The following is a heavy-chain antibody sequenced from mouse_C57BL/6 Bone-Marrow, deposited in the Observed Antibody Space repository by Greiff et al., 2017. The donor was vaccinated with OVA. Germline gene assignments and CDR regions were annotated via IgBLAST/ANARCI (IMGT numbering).Heavy chain of an antibody. V-gene: IGHV7-1*01. Sequence: EVKLMESGGGLVQSGRSLRLSCATSGFTFSDFYMEWVRQAPGKGLEWIAASRNKANDYTTEYSASVKSRFTVSRDTSQSIIYLQMNALRAEDIAIYYCARDDYYWYFDVWGTGTTVTVSS. CDR1: GFTFSDFY. J-gene: IGHJ1*03. CDR3: ARDDYYWYFDV. CDR2: SRNKANDYTT.